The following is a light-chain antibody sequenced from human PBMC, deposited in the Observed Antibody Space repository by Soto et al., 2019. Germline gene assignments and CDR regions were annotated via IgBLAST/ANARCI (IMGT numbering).Light chain of an antibody. Sequence: QSALTQPASVSGSPGQSITISCTGTSSDVGGYNYVSWYQQHPGKAPKLMIYEVNNGPSEVSNRFSGSKSGNTASLTISGLQPEDEADYYCNSYTSRYTFVLGTGTKLTVL. V-gene: IGLV2-14*01. CDR3: NSYTSRYTFV. CDR1: SSDVGGYNY. CDR2: EVN. J-gene: IGLJ1*01.